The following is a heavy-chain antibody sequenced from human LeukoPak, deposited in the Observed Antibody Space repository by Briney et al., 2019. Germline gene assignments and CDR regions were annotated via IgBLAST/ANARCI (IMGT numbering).Heavy chain of an antibody. D-gene: IGHD3-10*01. Sequence: SGPTLVNPTQTLTLTCTFSGFSLSTSEVGVGWIRQPPGKALEWLALIYWDDDKRYSPSLKNRLTITKDTSKNQVVLTMSNMDPVDTATYYCAHTARYDSGNYYQGYWGQGTLVTVSS. CDR2: IYWDDDK. CDR1: GFSLSTSEVG. J-gene: IGHJ4*02. CDR3: AHTARYDSGNYYQGY. V-gene: IGHV2-5*02.